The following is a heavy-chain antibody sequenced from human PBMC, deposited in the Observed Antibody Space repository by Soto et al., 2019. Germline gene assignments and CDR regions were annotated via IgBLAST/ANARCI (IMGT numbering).Heavy chain of an antibody. J-gene: IGHJ4*02. CDR1: GCSISSGGYY. D-gene: IGHD3-22*01. CDR2: IYYIGST. Sequence: PSETLSLTCTFSGCSISSGGYYLSWIRQHPGKGLEWIGYIYYIGSTYYNPSLKSRVTISVDTSKNQFTLKLSSVTAADTAVYYCARGPRRGGYYDSSGYRKPLFYFDYWGQGTLVTVSS. CDR3: ARGPRRGGYYDSSGYRKPLFYFDY. V-gene: IGHV4-31*03.